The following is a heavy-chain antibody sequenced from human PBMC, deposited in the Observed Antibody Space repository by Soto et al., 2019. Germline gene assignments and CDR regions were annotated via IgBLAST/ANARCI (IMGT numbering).Heavy chain of an antibody. D-gene: IGHD6-13*01. V-gene: IGHV4-34*01. CDR3: ARLAAAGPRGSY. CDR1: GGSFSGYY. J-gene: IGHJ4*02. CDR2: INHSGST. Sequence: QVQLQQWGAGLLKPSETLSLTCAVYGGSFSGYYWSWIRQPPGKGLEWIGEINHSGSTNYNPSLKSRVTISVDTSKNQFSLKLSSVTPADTAVYYCARLAAAGPRGSYWGQGTLVTVSS.